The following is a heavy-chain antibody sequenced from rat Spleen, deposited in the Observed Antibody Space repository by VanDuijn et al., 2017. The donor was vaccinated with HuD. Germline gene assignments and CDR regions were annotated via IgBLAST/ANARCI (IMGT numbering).Heavy chain of an antibody. V-gene: IGHV5-29*01. CDR1: GFTFSDYG. Sequence: EVQLVESGGGLVQPGRSLKLSCAASGFTFSDYGMAWVRQGPTKGLEWVATISYGDRSGHSSTYYRDSVKGRFTLSRHNAKSTLYLQMDSLRSEDTATYYCARHQGWFAYWGQGTLVSVSS. J-gene: IGHJ3*01. CDR2: ISYGDRSGHSST. CDR3: ARHQGWFAY.